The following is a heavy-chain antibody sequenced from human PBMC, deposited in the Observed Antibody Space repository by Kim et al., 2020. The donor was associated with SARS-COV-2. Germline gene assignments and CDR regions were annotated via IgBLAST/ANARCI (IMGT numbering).Heavy chain of an antibody. D-gene: IGHD2-15*01. V-gene: IGHV4-39*07. J-gene: IGHJ5*02. CDR1: GGSISSSSYY. Sequence: SETLSLTCTVSGGSISSSSYYWGWIRQPPGKGLEWIGSIYYSGSTYYNPSLKSRVTISVDTSKNQFSLKLSSVTAADTAVYYCARDKVGPQDMFPSWFDPWGQGTLVTVSS. CDR3: ARDKVGPQDMFPSWFDP. CDR2: IYYSGST.